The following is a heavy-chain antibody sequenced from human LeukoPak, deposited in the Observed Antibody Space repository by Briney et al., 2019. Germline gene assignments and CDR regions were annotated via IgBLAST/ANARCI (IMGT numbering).Heavy chain of an antibody. J-gene: IGHJ4*02. CDR3: ARDHCTPGTCLGGH. CDR1: GDTFIPYT. D-gene: IGHD2-15*01. CDR2: IIPSLDVA. V-gene: IGHV1-69*04. Sequence: ASVKVSCKASGDTFIPYTFSWVRQAPGQGLEWIGRIIPSLDVANYAQKFQGRVTLSVDRDTATTYMEVTSLRSEDTAIYYCARDHCTPGTCLGGHWGQGTLVTVSS.